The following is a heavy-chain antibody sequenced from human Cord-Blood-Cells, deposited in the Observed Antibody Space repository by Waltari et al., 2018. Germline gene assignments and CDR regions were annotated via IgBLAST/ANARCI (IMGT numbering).Heavy chain of an antibody. CDR3: ATDLTSIREWRVVGATSFDY. J-gene: IGHJ4*02. CDR2: FDPEDGET. Sequence: QVQLVQSGAEVKKPGASVKVSCKVSGYTLTELSMHWVRRAPGKGLAWMGGFDPEDGETIYAQKFQGRVTMTEDTSTDTAYMELSSLRSEDTAVHYCATDLTSIREWRVVGATSFDYWGQGTLVTVSS. D-gene: IGHD1-26*01. V-gene: IGHV1-24*01. CDR1: GYTLTELS.